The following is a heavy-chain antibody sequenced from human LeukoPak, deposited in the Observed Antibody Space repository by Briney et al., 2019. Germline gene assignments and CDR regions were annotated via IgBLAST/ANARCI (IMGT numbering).Heavy chain of an antibody. D-gene: IGHD3-22*01. Sequence: ASVKVSCKASGYTFSDYYIHWVRQAPGQGPEWMGMINPSGGGTTYTQNFQGRVSMTTDMSTNTVSMELSSLRFDDTAVYYCASYYYDSSGYPRPWFDSWGQGTLVTVSS. V-gene: IGHV1-46*01. CDR1: GYTFSDYY. J-gene: IGHJ5*01. CDR2: INPSGGGT. CDR3: ASYYYDSSGYPRPWFDS.